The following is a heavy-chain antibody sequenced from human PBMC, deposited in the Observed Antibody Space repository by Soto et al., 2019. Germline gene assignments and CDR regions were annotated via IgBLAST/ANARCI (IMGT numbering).Heavy chain of an antibody. CDR3: ARLRRADAGAYYSDV. CDR1: GGSISSSSYY. D-gene: IGHD3-10*01. J-gene: IGHJ6*02. CDR2: IYYSGST. Sequence: PSETLSLTCTVSGGSISSSSYYWGWIRQPPGKGLEWIGSIYYSGSTYYNPSLKSRVTISVDTSKNQFSLKPSSVTAADTAVYYCARLRRADAGAYYSDVWGQGTTVTVSS. V-gene: IGHV4-39*01.